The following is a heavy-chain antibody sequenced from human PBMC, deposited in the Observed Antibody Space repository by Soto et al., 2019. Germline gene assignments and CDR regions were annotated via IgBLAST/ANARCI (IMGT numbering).Heavy chain of an antibody. CDR2: INHSGST. CDR3: ARGGRYSSSWYRGPQDY. J-gene: IGHJ4*02. Sequence: SETLSLTCAVYGGSFNGYYWSWIRQPPGKGLEWIGEINHSGSTNYNPSLKSRVTISVDTSKNQFSLKLSSVTAADTAVYYCARGGRYSSSWYRGPQDYWGQGTLVTVSS. D-gene: IGHD6-13*01. V-gene: IGHV4-34*01. CDR1: GGSFNGYY.